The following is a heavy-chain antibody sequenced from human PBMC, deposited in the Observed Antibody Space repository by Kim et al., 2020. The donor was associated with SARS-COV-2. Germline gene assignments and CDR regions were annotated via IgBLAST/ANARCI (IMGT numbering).Heavy chain of an antibody. CDR2: INHSGST. D-gene: IGHD4-4*01. CDR1: GGSFSGYY. Sequence: SETLSLTCAVYGGSFSGYYWSWIRQPPGKGLEWIGEINHSGSTNYNPSLKSRVTISVDTSKNQFSPKLSSVTAADTAVYYCARGRALQARFDYWGQGTLVTVSS. CDR3: ARGRALQARFDY. V-gene: IGHV4-34*01. J-gene: IGHJ4*02.